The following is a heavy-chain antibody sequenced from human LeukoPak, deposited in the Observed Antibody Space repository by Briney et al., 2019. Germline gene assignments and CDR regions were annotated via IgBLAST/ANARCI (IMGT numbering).Heavy chain of an antibody. CDR1: GYSFTSYW. CDR3: PRSGDYEAEAFDY. Sequence: GESLKISCKGSGYSFTSYWIGWVRQMPGKGLEWMGIIYPGDSDTRYSPSFQGQVTISADKSISTAYLQWSSLKASDTAMYCCPRSGDYEAEAFDYWGQGTLVTVSS. V-gene: IGHV5-51*01. D-gene: IGHD4-17*01. J-gene: IGHJ4*02. CDR2: IYPGDSDT.